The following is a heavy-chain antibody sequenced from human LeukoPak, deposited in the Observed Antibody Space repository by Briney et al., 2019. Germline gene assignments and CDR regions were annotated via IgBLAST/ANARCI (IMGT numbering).Heavy chain of an antibody. V-gene: IGHV1-2*02. Sequence: ASVKVSCKASGYTFTDYYIHWLRQAPAQGLEWMGWIYPNNGDTNYAQKFQGSVTMTRDTSINTAYMELSSLTSDDTAVYYCARDGVGTYDYWGQGTLVTVSS. CDR3: ARDGVGTYDY. CDR1: GYTFTDYY. J-gene: IGHJ4*02. CDR2: IYPNNGDT. D-gene: IGHD1-26*01.